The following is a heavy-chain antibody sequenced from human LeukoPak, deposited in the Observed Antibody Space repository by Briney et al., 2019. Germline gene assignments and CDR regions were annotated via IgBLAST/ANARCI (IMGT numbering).Heavy chain of an antibody. CDR1: GGSFSGYY. CDR3: ARGFPPLGVTTWMSYYYYGMDV. V-gene: IGHV4-34*01. D-gene: IGHD4-11*01. Sequence: SETLSLTCAVYGGSFSGYYWSWIRQPPGKGLEWIGEINHSGSTNYNPSLKSRVTISVDTSKNQFSLKLSSVTAADTAVYYCARGFPPLGVTTWMSYYYYGMDVWGQGTTVTVSS. CDR2: INHSGST. J-gene: IGHJ6*02.